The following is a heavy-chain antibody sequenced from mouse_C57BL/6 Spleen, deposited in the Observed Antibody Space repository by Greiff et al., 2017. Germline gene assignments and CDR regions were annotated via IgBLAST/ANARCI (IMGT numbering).Heavy chain of an antibody. CDR2: IYPGDGDT. V-gene: IGHV1-80*01. CDR3: ASKRYDGAWFAY. CDR1: GYAFSSYW. Sequence: QVQLQQSGAELVKPGASVKISCKASGYAFSSYWMNWVKQRPGKGLEWIGQIYPGDGDTNYNGKFKGKATLTADKSSSTAYMQLSSLTSEDSAVYFCASKRYDGAWFAYWGQGTLVTVSA. J-gene: IGHJ3*01. D-gene: IGHD2-12*01.